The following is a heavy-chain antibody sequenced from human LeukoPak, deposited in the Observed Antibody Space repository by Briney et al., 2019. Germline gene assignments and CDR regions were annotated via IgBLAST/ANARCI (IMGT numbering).Heavy chain of an antibody. J-gene: IGHJ4*02. D-gene: IGHD5-18*01. CDR1: GFTFDDYG. CDR2: ISGLGGST. CDR3: AKEGYSYGYYFDY. Sequence: TGGSLRLSCAASGFTFDDYGMHWVRQAPGKGLQWVSLISGLGGSTYYAVSVKGRFTISRDNSKNSLYLQMNSLRTEDTALYYCAKEGYSYGYYFDYWGQGTLVTVSS. V-gene: IGHV3-43*02.